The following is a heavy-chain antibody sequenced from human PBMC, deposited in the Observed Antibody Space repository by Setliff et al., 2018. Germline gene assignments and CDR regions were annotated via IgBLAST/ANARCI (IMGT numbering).Heavy chain of an antibody. J-gene: IGHJ4*02. CDR2: IKEDGSET. CDR1: GFTLRSYW. D-gene: IGHD3-10*01. V-gene: IGHV3-7*03. CDR3: ARDKDHIRGFDY. Sequence: GSLRLSCAASGFTLRSYWMSWVRQAPGKGLEWVANIKEDGSETYYGGSVKGRFTISRDSARNSLYLHMNSLRDEDTAVYFCARDKDHIRGFDYWGRGALVTVSS.